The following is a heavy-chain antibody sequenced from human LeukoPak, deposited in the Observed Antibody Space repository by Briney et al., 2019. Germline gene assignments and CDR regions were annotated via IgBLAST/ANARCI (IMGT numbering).Heavy chain of an antibody. D-gene: IGHD1-1*01. V-gene: IGHV3-33*01. CDR3: ARDMRRALAGTTGKADY. Sequence: PGGSLRLSCAASGFTFSSYGMQWVRQAPGKGLEWVAVIWYDGSNKYYADSVKGRFTISRDNSKNTLYLQMNSLRAEDTAVYYCARDMRRALAGTTGKADYWGQGTLVTVSS. J-gene: IGHJ4*02. CDR1: GFTFSSYG. CDR2: IWYDGSNK.